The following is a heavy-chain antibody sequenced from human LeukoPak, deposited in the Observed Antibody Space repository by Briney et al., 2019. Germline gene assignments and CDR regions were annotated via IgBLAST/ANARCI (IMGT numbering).Heavy chain of an antibody. CDR3: ARVSTVTTVYFDY. Sequence: PSETLSLTCTVSGGSISSSSYYWGWIRQPPGKGLEWIGSIYYSGSTYYNPSLKSQVTISVDTSKNQFSLKLSSVTAADTAVYYCARVSTVTTVYFDYWGQGTLVTVSS. V-gene: IGHV4-39*01. CDR2: IYYSGST. CDR1: GGSISSSSYY. J-gene: IGHJ4*02. D-gene: IGHD4-17*01.